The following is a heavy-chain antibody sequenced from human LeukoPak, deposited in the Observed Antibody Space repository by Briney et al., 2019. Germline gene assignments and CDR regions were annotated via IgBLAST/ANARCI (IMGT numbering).Heavy chain of an antibody. D-gene: IGHD6-19*01. CDR3: ARTTEGVAVAGSLYYYYMDV. CDR1: GGSISSSNW. CDR2: IYHSGST. V-gene: IGHV4-4*02. J-gene: IGHJ6*03. Sequence: SETLSLTCAVSGGSISSSNWWSWVRQPPGKGLEWIGEIYHSGSTNYNPSLKSRVTTSVDKSKNQFSLKLSSVTAADTAVYYCARTTEGVAVAGSLYYYYMDVWGKGTTVTVSS.